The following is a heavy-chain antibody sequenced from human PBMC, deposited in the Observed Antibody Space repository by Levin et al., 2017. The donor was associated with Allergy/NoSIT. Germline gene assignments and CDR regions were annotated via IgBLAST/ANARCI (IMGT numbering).Heavy chain of an antibody. CDR3: ARQRLIDYGDYYLDWYFDL. D-gene: IGHD4-17*01. Sequence: PSETLSLTCTVSGGSISSSSYYWGWIRQPPGKGLEWIGSIYYSGSTYYNPSLKSRVTISVDTSKNQFSLKLSSVTAADTAVYYCARQRLIDYGDYYLDWYFDLWGRGTLVTVSS. J-gene: IGHJ2*01. CDR2: IYYSGST. V-gene: IGHV4-39*01. CDR1: GGSISSSSYY.